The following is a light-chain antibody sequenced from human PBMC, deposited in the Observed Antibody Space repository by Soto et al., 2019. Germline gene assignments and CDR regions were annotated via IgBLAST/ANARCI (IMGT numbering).Light chain of an antibody. J-gene: IGKJ1*01. CDR3: QQYGSSPRT. V-gene: IGKV3D-15*02. CDR2: SAS. Sequence: IVIKQSPSTLSVSPGERATLSCRASQSVSSNLAWYQQKPGQAPRLLIYSASTRATGIPARFSGSGSGTDFTLTVSRLEPEDFAVYYCQQYGSSPRTFGQGTKVDIK. CDR1: QSVSSN.